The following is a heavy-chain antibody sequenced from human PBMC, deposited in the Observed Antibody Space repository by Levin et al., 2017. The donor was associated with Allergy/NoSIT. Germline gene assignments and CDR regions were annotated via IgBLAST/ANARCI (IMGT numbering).Heavy chain of an antibody. V-gene: IGHV4-34*01. D-gene: IGHD4-17*01. CDR1: GGSFGGYY. J-gene: IGHJ3*02. Sequence: SQTLSLTCAVYGGSFGGYYWSWLRQSPGKGLEWIGEISHRGFTTYNPSLESRVTMSVDTSRNQFSVRLNSVTAADTAMYYCAVFSLRYGAFDIWGQGTMVTVSS. CDR3: AVFSLRYGAFDI. CDR2: ISHRGFT.